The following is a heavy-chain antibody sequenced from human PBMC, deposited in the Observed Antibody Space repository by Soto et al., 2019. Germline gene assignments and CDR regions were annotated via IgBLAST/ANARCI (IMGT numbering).Heavy chain of an antibody. V-gene: IGHV3-9*01. Sequence: GGSLRLSCAASGFTFDDYAMHWVRQAPGKGLEWVSGISWNSGSIGYADSVKGRFTISRDNVKNSLYLQMNSLRAEDTALYYCAKDFYCSGGSCYRHYYYSGMDVWGQGTTVTVSS. J-gene: IGHJ6*02. CDR3: AKDFYCSGGSCYRHYYYSGMDV. CDR2: ISWNSGSI. D-gene: IGHD2-15*01. CDR1: GFTFDDYA.